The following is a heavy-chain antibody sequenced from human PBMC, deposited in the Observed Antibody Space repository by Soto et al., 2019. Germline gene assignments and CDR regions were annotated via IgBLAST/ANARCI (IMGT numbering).Heavy chain of an antibody. J-gene: IGHJ6*02. D-gene: IGHD3-3*01. Sequence: QVQLQESGPGLVKPSETLSLTCTVSGDSVTSGSIYWSWIRQPPGKGLEWIGYVNYTGSTNYNTSIKSRVAISVDTSKNNYSLTLSSVTAADTAVYYFARDRGNFGGVRADVYQYGMDVWGQGTTVTVSS. CDR1: GDSVTSGSIY. V-gene: IGHV4-61*03. CDR3: ARDRGNFGGVRADVYQYGMDV. CDR2: VNYTGST.